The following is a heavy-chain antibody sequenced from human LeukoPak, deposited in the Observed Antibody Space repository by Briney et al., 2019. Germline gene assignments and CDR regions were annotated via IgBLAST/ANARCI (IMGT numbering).Heavy chain of an antibody. J-gene: IGHJ4*02. CDR1: GYIFTSYG. D-gene: IGHD3-10*01. CDR3: ARDPKGVTPLDY. Sequence: ASVKVSCKASGYIFTSYGFAWVRQAPGQGLEWMGWISALNGNTNYAQKFQGRVTMTTDTSTSTAYMELRSLTSDDTAMYHCARDPKGVTPLDYWGQGTLVTVS. V-gene: IGHV1-18*01. CDR2: ISALNGNT.